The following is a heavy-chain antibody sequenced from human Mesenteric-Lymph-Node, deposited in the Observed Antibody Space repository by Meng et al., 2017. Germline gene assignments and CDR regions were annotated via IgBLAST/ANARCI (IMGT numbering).Heavy chain of an antibody. V-gene: IGHV6-1*01. J-gene: IGHJ4*02. CDR1: GDSVSSNSAA. CDR2: TYYRSKWYN. CDR3: ARVAVGISSFDY. D-gene: IGHD1-26*01. Sequence: QVQLQEAGPGLGKPSQTLSPTRAISGDSVSSNSAALNWSRPSPSRGLEWLGRTYYRSKWYNDYAVSVKSRITINPDTSKNQFSLQLNSVTPEDTAVYYCARVAVGISSFDYWGQGTLVTVSS.